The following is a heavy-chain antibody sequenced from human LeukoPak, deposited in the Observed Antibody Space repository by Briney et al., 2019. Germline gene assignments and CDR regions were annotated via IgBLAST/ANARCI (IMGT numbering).Heavy chain of an antibody. CDR2: IHYSGST. CDR1: GGSISSPTYY. V-gene: IGHV4-39*01. CDR3: ARGPLGSSWHYYYYYSMDV. D-gene: IGHD6-13*01. J-gene: IGHJ6*02. Sequence: PSETLSPTCTVSGGSISSPTYYWAWIRQPPGKGLEWIGTIHYSGSTFYNPSLKSRVTISVDTSKNQFSLKLSSVTAADTAVYYCARGPLGSSWHYYYYYSMDVWGQGTTVTVSS.